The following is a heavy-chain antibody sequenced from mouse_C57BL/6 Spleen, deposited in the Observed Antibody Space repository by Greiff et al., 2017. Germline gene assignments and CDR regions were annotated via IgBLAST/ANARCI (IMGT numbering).Heavy chain of an antibody. D-gene: IGHD4-1*01. CDR2: IYPGDGDT. J-gene: IGHJ2*01. CDR1: GYAFSSYW. V-gene: IGHV1-80*01. CDR3: ARCPLTGTCDY. Sequence: QVQLQQSGAELVKPGASVKISCKASGYAFSSYWMNWVKQRPGKGLEWIGQIYPGDGDTNYNGKFKGKATLTADKSSSTAYMQLSSLTSEDSAVYFCARCPLTGTCDYWGQGTTLTVSS.